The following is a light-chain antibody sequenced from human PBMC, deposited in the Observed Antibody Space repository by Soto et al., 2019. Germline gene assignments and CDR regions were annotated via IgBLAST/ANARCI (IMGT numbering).Light chain of an antibody. J-gene: IGLJ2*01. CDR3: SSYTSSSTLV. CDR2: EVN. V-gene: IGLV2-14*01. CDR1: SSDVGRYNY. Sequence: QSALTQPASVSGSPGQSITISCAGTSSDVGRYNYVSWYQQHPGKAPKLMIYEVNNRPSGVSNRFSGSKSGNTASLTISGLQAEDEADYYCSSYTSSSTLVFGGGTKVTVL.